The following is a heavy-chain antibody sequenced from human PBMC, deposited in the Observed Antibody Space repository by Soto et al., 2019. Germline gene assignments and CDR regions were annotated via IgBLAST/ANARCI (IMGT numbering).Heavy chain of an antibody. CDR3: ARALWFGELLGWFDP. CDR1: GYTFTSYG. CDR2: ISAYNGNT. V-gene: IGHV1-18*01. J-gene: IGHJ5*02. D-gene: IGHD3-10*01. Sequence: ASVKVSCKASGYTFTSYGISWVQQAPGQGLEWMGWISAYNGNTNYAQKLQGRVTMTTDTSTSTAYMELRSLRSDDTAVYYCARALWFGELLGWFDPWGQGTLVTVSS.